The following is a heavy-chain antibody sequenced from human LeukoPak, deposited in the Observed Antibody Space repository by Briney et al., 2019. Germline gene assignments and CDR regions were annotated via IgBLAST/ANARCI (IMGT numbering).Heavy chain of an antibody. Sequence: PGGSLRLSCGASGFTFSNYEMNWVRQAPGKGLEWISYISSSGSNIHYADSVKGRFTISRENAKNSLYLQMNSLRAEDTAVYYCAKDPDCTSGVCYTFFDYWGQGTLVTVSS. CDR3: AKDPDCTSGVCYTFFDY. CDR1: GFTFSNYE. V-gene: IGHV3-48*03. D-gene: IGHD2-8*01. J-gene: IGHJ4*02. CDR2: ISSSGSNI.